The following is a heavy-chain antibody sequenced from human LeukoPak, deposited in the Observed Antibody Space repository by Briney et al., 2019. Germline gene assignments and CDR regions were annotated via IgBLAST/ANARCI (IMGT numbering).Heavy chain of an antibody. Sequence: PSETLSLTCTVSGGSIRSSYYYWGWIRQPPGKGLEWIGSIYDSGSTYYNPSLKSRVTISVDTSKNQFSLKLSSVTAAGTAVYYCARLAVANVWGQGTTVTVSS. V-gene: IGHV4-39*01. D-gene: IGHD5-12*01. CDR3: ARLAVANV. CDR1: GGSIRSSYYY. J-gene: IGHJ6*02. CDR2: IYDSGST.